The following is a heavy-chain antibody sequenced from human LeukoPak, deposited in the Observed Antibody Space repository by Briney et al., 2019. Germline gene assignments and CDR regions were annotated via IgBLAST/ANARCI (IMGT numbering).Heavy chain of an antibody. V-gene: IGHV1-2*06. CDR1: GYTFTGYY. D-gene: IGHD3-22*01. Sequence: ASVKVSCKASGYTFTGYYMHWVRQAPGQGLEWMGRINPNSGGTNYAQKFQGRVTMTRDTSISTAYMELSRLRSDDTAVYYCAREEGSGYYYLDAFDIWGQGTMVTVSS. J-gene: IGHJ3*02. CDR3: AREEGSGYYYLDAFDI. CDR2: INPNSGGT.